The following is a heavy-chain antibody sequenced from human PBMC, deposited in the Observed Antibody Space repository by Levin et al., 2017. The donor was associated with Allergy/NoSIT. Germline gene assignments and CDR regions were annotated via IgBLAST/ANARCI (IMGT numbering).Heavy chain of an antibody. CDR1: GDSISGGSLY. J-gene: IGHJ6*02. CDR2: IHHSGSA. Sequence: SQTLSLTCTVSGDSISGGSLYWSWIRQRPGKGLEWIGFIHHSGSAYYNPSLKSRLTMSLDTSKSQFSLRVTSVTVADTAVYYCARDECAWLGECYGMDGWGQGTTVIVSS. V-gene: IGHV4-31*03. CDR3: ARDECAWLGECYGMDG. D-gene: IGHD3-10*01.